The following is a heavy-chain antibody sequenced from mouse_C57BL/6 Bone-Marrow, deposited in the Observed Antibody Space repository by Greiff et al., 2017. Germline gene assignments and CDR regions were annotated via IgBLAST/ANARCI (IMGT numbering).Heavy chain of an antibody. Sequence: EVKLVESGGGLVQPGGSMKLSCAASGFTFSDAWMDWVRQSPGKGLEWVAEIRNKANNHATYYAESVKGRFTISRDDSKSSVYLQMNSLRAEDTGIYYCTRLLRRWYFDVWGTGTTVTVSS. CDR1: GFTFSDAW. CDR2: IRNKANNHAT. V-gene: IGHV6-6*01. CDR3: TRLLRRWYFDV. J-gene: IGHJ1*03.